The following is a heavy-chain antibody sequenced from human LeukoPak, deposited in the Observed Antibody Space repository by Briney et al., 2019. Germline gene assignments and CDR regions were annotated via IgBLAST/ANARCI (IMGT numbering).Heavy chain of an antibody. D-gene: IGHD3-16*02. CDR2: IYYSGST. J-gene: IGHJ4*02. CDR3: ARRGRADYVWGSYRSYYFDY. CDR1: GGSISSSSYY. Sequence: SETLSLTCTVSGGSISSSSYYWGWIRQPPGKGLEWIGSIYYSGSTYCNPSLKSRVTISVDTSKNQFSLKLSSVTAADTAVYYCARRGRADYVWGSYRSYYFDYWGQGTLVTVSS. V-gene: IGHV4-39*01.